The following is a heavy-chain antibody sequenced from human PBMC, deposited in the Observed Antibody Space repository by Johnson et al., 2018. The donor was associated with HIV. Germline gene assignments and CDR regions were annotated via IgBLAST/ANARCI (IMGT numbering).Heavy chain of an antibody. CDR3: ARDIIAVAGYDAFDI. Sequence: QVQLVESGGGLVQPGRSLRLSRAASGFTFSSYAMHWVRQAPGKGLEWVAVISYDGSNKYYADSVKGRFTISRDNSKNTLYLQMNSLRAEDTAVYYCARDIIAVAGYDAFDIWGQGTMVTVSS. V-gene: IGHV3-30-3*01. CDR2: ISYDGSNK. J-gene: IGHJ3*02. D-gene: IGHD6-19*01. CDR1: GFTFSSYA.